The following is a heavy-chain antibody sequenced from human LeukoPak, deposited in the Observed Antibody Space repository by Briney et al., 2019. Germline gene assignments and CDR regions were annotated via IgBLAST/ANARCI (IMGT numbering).Heavy chain of an antibody. Sequence: ASVTVSCKASGYTFTSYYMHWVRQAPGQGLEWMGIINPSGGSTSYAQKFQGRVTMTRDMSTSTVYMELSSLRSEDTAVYYCASEIAVARRSLTYWGQGTLVTVSS. V-gene: IGHV1-46*01. CDR2: INPSGGST. CDR1: GYTFTSYY. D-gene: IGHD6-19*01. J-gene: IGHJ4*02. CDR3: ASEIAVARRSLTY.